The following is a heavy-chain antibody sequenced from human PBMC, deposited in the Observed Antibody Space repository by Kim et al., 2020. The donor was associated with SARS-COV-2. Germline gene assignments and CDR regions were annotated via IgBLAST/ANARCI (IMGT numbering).Heavy chain of an antibody. J-gene: IGHJ5*02. D-gene: IGHD6-19*01. Sequence: SETLSLTCTVSGGSISSYYWSWIRQPPGKGLEWIGYIYYSGSTNYNPSLKSRVTISVDTSKNQFSLKLSSVTAADTAVYYCARGRGYSSGKWFDPWGQGTLVTVSS. V-gene: IGHV4-59*13. CDR2: IYYSGST. CDR1: GGSISSYY. CDR3: ARGRGYSSGKWFDP.